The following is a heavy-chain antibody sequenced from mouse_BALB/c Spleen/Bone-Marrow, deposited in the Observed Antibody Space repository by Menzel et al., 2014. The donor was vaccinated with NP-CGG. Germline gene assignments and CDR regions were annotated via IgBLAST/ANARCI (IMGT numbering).Heavy chain of an antibody. D-gene: IGHD3-2*01. Sequence: QVQLQQSGPELVKPGAIVKISCKASGYTFTSYDINWVKQRPGQGLEWIGWIYPGDGSTKYNEKFKGKATLTADKSSSTVYMQLSSLTSENSAAYFCARSGDSSGYGFAYWGQGTLVTVSA. CDR3: ARSGDSSGYGFAY. V-gene: IGHV1S56*01. J-gene: IGHJ3*01. CDR1: GYTFTSYD. CDR2: IYPGDGST.